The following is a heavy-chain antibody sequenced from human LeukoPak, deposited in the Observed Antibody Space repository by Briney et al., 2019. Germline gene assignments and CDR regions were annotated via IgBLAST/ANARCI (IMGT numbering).Heavy chain of an antibody. CDR2: INPGGGGT. Sequence: ASVKVSCKASGYTFTYYYIHWARQAPGQGLEWMGIINPGGGGTTYAQKFQGRVTLTRDTSASTVFMELTSLRSEDTALYYCARSPYTSGSLFYLDFWGQGTLVTVSS. J-gene: IGHJ4*02. CDR3: ARSPYTSGSLFYLDF. V-gene: IGHV1-46*01. CDR1: GYTFTYYY. D-gene: IGHD3-10*01.